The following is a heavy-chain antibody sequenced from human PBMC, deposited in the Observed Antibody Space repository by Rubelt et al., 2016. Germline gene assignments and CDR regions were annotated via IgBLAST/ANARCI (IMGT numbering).Heavy chain of an antibody. CDR1: GYSISPYY. V-gene: IGHV4-38-2*02. CDR3: SRVARRVAGTLQPSTNS. Sequence: GLVKPSETLSLTCTVSGYSISPYYWGWIRQPPGKGLEWIGDIYHSGSTYYNPSLKSRVTISVDTSKNQFSLKLSSVTAADTAGYYCSRVARRVAGTLQPSTNSWCKGTLVTLSS. J-gene: IGHJ4*02. CDR2: IYHSGST. D-gene: IGHD6-19*01.